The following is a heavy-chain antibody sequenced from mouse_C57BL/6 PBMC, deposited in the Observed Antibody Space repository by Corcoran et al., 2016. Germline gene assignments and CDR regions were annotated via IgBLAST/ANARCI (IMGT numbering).Heavy chain of an antibody. Sequence: QVQLQQSGPELVKPGASVKISCKASGYTFTGYYIHWVKQRPGQGLEWIGWIFPGIGSTYYNEKFKGKATLTVDKSSSTAYMLLSSLTSEDSAVYFCARRDYDYDDWYFDVWGTGTTVTVSS. CDR1: GYTFTGYY. J-gene: IGHJ1*03. CDR3: ARRDYDYDDWYFDV. V-gene: IGHV1-75*01. CDR2: IFPGIGST. D-gene: IGHD2-4*01.